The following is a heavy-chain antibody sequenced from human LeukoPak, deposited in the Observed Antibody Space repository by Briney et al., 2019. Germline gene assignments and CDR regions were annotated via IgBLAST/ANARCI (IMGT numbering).Heavy chain of an antibody. CDR3: AKAPCSGGSCYSGPDY. D-gene: IGHD2-15*01. V-gene: IGHV3-23*01. CDR2: ISGSGGST. J-gene: IGHJ4*02. Sequence: GGSLRLSCAASGFTFRNFWMSWVRQAPGKGLEWVSAISGSGGSTYYADSVKGRFTISRDNSKNTLYLQMNSLRAEDTAVYYCAKAPCSGGSCYSGPDYWGQGTLVTVSS. CDR1: GFTFRNFW.